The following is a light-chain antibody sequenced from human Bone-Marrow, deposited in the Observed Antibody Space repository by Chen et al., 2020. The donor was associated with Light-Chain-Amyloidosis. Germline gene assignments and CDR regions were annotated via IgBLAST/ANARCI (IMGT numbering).Light chain of an antibody. V-gene: IGLV3-21*02. J-gene: IGLJ3*02. CDR3: QVRDRSSDRPV. CDR1: NIGSTS. CDR2: DDS. Sequence: SYVLTQPSSVSVAPGQTATIACGGNNIGSTSVHWYQQTPGQAPLLVVYDDSDRPSGIPERLSGSNSGNTATMTISRVEAGDEADCYCQVRDRSSDRPVFGGGTKLTIL.